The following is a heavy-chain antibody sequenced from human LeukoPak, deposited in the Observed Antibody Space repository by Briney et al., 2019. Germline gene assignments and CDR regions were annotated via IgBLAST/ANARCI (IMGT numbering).Heavy chain of an antibody. CDR1: GFTFSSYW. V-gene: IGHV3-7*03. CDR3: ARGGGLDV. CDR2: INHNGNVN. D-gene: IGHD3-16*01. J-gene: IGHJ6*02. Sequence: GGSLRLSCAASGFTFSSYWMNWARQAPGKGLEWVASINHNGNVNYYVDSVKGRFTISRDNAKNSLYPQMSSLRAEDTAVYFCARGGGLDVWGQGATVTVSS.